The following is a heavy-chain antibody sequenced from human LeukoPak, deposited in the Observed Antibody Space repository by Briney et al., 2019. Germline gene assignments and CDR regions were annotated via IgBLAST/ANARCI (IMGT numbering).Heavy chain of an antibody. CDR3: AQNQWEFPA. CDR1: GFTFSSYA. CDR2: VSDSGGST. J-gene: IGHJ5*02. V-gene: IGHV3-23*01. D-gene: IGHD1-26*01. Sequence: GGSLRLSCVASGFTFSSYAMSWVRQAPGKGLEWVSGVSDSGGSTYYADSVQGRFTISRDNSKNTLYLQINSLRAEDTATYFCAQNQWEFPAWGQGTLVTVSS.